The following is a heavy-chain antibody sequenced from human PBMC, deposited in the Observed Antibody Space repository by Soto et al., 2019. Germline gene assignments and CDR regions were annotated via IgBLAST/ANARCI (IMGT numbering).Heavy chain of an antibody. CDR3: ARAQNRITIFGVVTSPDY. CDR1: GFTFSSYG. V-gene: IGHV3-33*01. D-gene: IGHD3-3*01. CDR2: IWYDGSNK. J-gene: IGHJ4*02. Sequence: GSLRLSCAASGFTFSSYGMHWVRQAPGKELEWVAVIWYDGSNKYYADSVKGRFTISRDNSKNTLYLQMNSLRAEDTAVYYCARAQNRITIFGVVTSPDYWGQGTLVTVSS.